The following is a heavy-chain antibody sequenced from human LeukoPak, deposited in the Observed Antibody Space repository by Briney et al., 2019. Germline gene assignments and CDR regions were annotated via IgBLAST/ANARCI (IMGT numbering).Heavy chain of an antibody. CDR1: GFTFSSYA. J-gene: IGHJ4*02. V-gene: IGHV3-23*01. D-gene: IGHD2-15*01. CDR2: ISGSGGST. CDR3: AKVPGIVVVVAHDY. Sequence: GGSLRLSCAASGFTFSSYAMSWVRQAPGKGLEWVSAISGSGGSTYYADSVKGRFTISRDNSKNTLYLQMNSLRAEDTAVYYCAKVPGIVVVVAHDYWAREPWSPSPQ.